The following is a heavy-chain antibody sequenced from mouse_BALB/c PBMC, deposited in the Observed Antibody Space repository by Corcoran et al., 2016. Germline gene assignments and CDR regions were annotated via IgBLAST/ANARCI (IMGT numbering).Heavy chain of an antibody. V-gene: IGHV9-1*02. Sequence: QIQLVQSGPELKKPGETVKISCKASGYTFTNYGMNWVKQAPGKGLKWMGWINTYTGEPTYADDFKGRFAFSLETSASTAYLQINNLKNEDMATYFCARKGSYDAMDYWGQGTSVTVSS. J-gene: IGHJ4*01. CDR2: INTYTGEP. CDR3: ARKGSYDAMDY. CDR1: GYTFTNYG.